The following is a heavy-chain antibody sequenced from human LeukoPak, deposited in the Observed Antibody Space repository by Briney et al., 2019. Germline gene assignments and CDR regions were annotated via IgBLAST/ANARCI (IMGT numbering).Heavy chain of an antibody. CDR2: IIPIFGTA. D-gene: IGHD5-12*01. V-gene: IGHV1-69*05. CDR3: ARGKYSGYEN. Sequence: SVKVSCKASGGTFSSYAISWVRQAPGQGLEWMGRIIPIFGTANYAQKFQGRVTITTDESTSTAYMELSSLRSVDTAVYYCARGKYSGYENWGQGTLVTVSS. CDR1: GGTFSSYA. J-gene: IGHJ4*02.